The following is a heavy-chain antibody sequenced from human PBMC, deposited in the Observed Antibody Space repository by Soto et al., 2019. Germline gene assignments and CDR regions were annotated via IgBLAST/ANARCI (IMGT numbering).Heavy chain of an antibody. CDR3: ARPYCRSTRCYLYYYGMDV. CDR2: ISSDGSHQ. J-gene: IGHJ6*02. D-gene: IGHD2-2*01. V-gene: IGHV3-30-3*01. CDR1: GFTFSVSA. Sequence: QVQVVESGGGVVQPGTSLRLSCAASGFTFSVSAIHWVRQAPGKGLEWVAVISSDGSHQYYADSVRGRFTISRDNPKNTLYLQLSSLRAADTAVYYCARPYCRSTRCYLYYYGMDVWGPGTTVPVSS.